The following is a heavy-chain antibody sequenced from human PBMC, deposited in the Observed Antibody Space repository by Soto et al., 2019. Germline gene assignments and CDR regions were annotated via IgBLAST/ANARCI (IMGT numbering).Heavy chain of an antibody. D-gene: IGHD6-6*01. J-gene: IGHJ1*01. Sequence: QVQLVQSGAELKKPGASVKVSCKASGYSFTSYDINWVRQATGQGLEWMGWMNPNSGNTGYAQKFQGRVTMTRNTSISTAYMELSSLRSEDTAVYYCARVSMGSSSEDFQHWGQGTLVTVSS. CDR3: ARVSMGSSSEDFQH. CDR1: GYSFTSYD. CDR2: MNPNSGNT. V-gene: IGHV1-8*01.